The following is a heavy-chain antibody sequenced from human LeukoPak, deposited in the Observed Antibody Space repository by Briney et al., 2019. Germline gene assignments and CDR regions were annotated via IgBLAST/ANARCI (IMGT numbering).Heavy chain of an antibody. J-gene: IGHJ4*02. Sequence: SETLSLTCTVSGGSISGGSYYWSWIRQPAGKGLEWIGRIHTSGITNYNPSLKSRVAMSLDASKNQFSLTVSSVTAADTAIYYCARDILDVGATHYFDYWGQGSLLTVSS. CDR3: ARDILDVGATHYFDY. D-gene: IGHD1-26*01. CDR1: GGSISGGSYY. CDR2: IHTSGIT. V-gene: IGHV4-61*02.